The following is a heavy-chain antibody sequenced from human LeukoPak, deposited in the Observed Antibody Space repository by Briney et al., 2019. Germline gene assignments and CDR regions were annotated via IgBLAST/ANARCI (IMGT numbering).Heavy chain of an antibody. Sequence: PGGSLILSCAASGFTFSNHAMGWIRQAPGKGLEWVSLISGSGGGTYFADSVKGRFTISRDNSKNTLYLQMDGLRAEDTSIYYRAPDLSGIALSLDDWGRGTLVIVSS. CDR3: APDLSGIALSLDD. J-gene: IGHJ4*02. V-gene: IGHV3-23*01. CDR1: GFTFSNHA. CDR2: ISGSGGGT. D-gene: IGHD5-12*01.